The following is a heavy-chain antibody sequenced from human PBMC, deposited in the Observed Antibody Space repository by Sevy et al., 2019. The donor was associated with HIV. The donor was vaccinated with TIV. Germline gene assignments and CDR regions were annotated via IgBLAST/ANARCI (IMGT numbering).Heavy chain of an antibody. CDR2: ISRASDSI. V-gene: IGHV3-21*01. Sequence: GGSLRLSCAASGFTFRDYPMNWIRQAPGKGLEWLSSISRASDSIYYADSVMGRFTVSRDNAKSSLYLQMDRLSDEDTAIYYCAREHTGSFPDFWGQGTLVTVSS. CDR3: AREHTGSFPDF. CDR1: GFTFRDYP. D-gene: IGHD1-26*01. J-gene: IGHJ4*02.